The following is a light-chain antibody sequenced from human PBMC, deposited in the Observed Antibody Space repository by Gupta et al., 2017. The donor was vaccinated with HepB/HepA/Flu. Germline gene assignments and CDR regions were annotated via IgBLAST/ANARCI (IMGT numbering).Light chain of an antibody. CDR3: TSYTRSNTYV. Sequence: QSALTQPASVSGSPGQSITISCTGTSSDVGAYSYVSWYQHHPGKAPKLMIYDVSNRPSGVSNRFSGSKSGNTASLTISGLQAEDEADYYGTSYTRSNTYVFGTGTKVTVL. CDR2: DVS. J-gene: IGLJ1*01. V-gene: IGLV2-14*03. CDR1: SSDVGAYSY.